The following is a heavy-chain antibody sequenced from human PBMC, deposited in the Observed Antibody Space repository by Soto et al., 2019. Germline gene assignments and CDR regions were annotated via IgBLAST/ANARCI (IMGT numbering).Heavy chain of an antibody. Sequence: GGSLRLSCAAFGFTFNNYAMNWVRQAPGGGLDWVSSISSSSGEIFYADSVKGRLTISRDNVKNTLYLQMNSLRAEDTAVYYCARDSNYDFWSGPIDYWGQGTLVTVSS. CDR2: ISSSSGEI. CDR3: ARDSNYDFWSGPIDY. CDR1: GFTFNNYA. V-gene: IGHV3-21*01. J-gene: IGHJ4*02. D-gene: IGHD3-3*01.